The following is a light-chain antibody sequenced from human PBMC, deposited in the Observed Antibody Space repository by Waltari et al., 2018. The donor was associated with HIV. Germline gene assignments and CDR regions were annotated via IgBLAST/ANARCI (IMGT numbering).Light chain of an antibody. V-gene: IGKV2-28*01. J-gene: IGKJ5*01. Sequence: DIVMTQSPLSLPVTPGEPATISCKSSQCLLHSNKKNYLDWYLQKPGQSPQLLIYSGSNRASGVPDRFSGSGSGTDFTLKISRVEAEDVGVYYCMQALQTITFGQGTRLEIK. CDR1: QCLLHSNKKNY. CDR3: MQALQTIT. CDR2: SGS.